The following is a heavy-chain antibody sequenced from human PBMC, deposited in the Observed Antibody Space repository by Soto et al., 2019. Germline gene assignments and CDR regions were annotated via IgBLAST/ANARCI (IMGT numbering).Heavy chain of an antibody. CDR2: INPSGGST. Sequence: ASVKVSCKASGYTFTSYYMHWVRQAPGQGLEWMGIINPSGGSTSYAQKFQGRVTMTRDTSTSTAYMELSSLRSEDTAVYYCARDLVAAAGTPFQYYYGMDVWGQGTTVTVSS. CDR1: GYTFTSYY. CDR3: ARDLVAAAGTPFQYYYGMDV. J-gene: IGHJ6*02. V-gene: IGHV1-46*01. D-gene: IGHD6-13*01.